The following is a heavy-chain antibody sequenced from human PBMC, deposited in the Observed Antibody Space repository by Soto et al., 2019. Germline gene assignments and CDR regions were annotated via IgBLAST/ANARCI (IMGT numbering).Heavy chain of an antibody. D-gene: IGHD3-9*01. CDR3: AKDLGARYFDWFQPLDY. CDR1: GFTFSSYG. J-gene: IGHJ4*02. CDR2: ISCDGSNK. V-gene: IGHV3-30*18. Sequence: QVQLVESGGGVVQPGRSLRLSCAASGFTFSSYGMHWVRQAPGKGLEWVAVISCDGSNKYYADSVKGRFTISRDNSKNTLYLQMNSLRAEDTAVYYCAKDLGARYFDWFQPLDYWGQGTLVTVSS.